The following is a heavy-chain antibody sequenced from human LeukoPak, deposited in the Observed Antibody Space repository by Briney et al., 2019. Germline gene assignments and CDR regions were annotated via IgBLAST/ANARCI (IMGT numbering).Heavy chain of an antibody. J-gene: IGHJ4*02. CDR1: GFTFSSYW. D-gene: IGHD6-13*01. Sequence: GGSLRLSCAASGFTFSSYWMHWVRQAPGKGLVWVSRINSDGSSTNYADSVKGRFTISRGNAENTLHLQMNSLRAEDTAVYYCARKAAGLTFDYWGQGTLVTVSS. CDR2: INSDGSST. CDR3: ARKAAGLTFDY. V-gene: IGHV3-74*01.